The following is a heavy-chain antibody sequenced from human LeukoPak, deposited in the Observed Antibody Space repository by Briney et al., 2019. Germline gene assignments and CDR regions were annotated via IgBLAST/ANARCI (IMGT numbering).Heavy chain of an antibody. CDR3: AAYTLVRGIPINF. Sequence: GASVKVSCMVSGYALIDLSMQWGRQVPEKGLEWMGGFHPGAGPTDSEYIYAQKFQGRVTMTDDTSTETAYMWLSSLKSDDSGVYFCAAYTLVRGIPINFWGQGTLVTVSS. D-gene: IGHD3-10*01. V-gene: IGHV1-24*01. J-gene: IGHJ4*02. CDR2: FHPGAGPT. CDR1: GYALIDLS.